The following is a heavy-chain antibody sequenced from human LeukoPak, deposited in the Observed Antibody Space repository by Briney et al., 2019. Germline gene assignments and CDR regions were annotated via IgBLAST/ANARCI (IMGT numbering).Heavy chain of an antibody. V-gene: IGHV3-21*01. J-gene: IGHJ4*02. D-gene: IGHD5-18*01. CDR2: ISSSISYI. Sequence: GGSLRLSCAASGFTFSSFTMNWVRQAPGKGLEWVSSISSSISYIYYADSVKGRFTISRDNAKNSLYLQMNSLRAEDTAVYYCAREVRYSYGNHYWGQGTLVTVSS. CDR1: GFTFSSFT. CDR3: AREVRYSYGNHY.